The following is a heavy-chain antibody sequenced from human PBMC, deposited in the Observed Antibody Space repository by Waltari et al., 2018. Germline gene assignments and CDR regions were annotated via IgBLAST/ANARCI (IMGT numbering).Heavy chain of an antibody. D-gene: IGHD6-13*01. CDR2: IYYTGNT. CDR3: ARAGLGGAAAGNAFDS. V-gene: IGHV4-59*11. CDR1: GGSISGHY. J-gene: IGHJ4*02. Sequence: QVQLQGSGPGLVKPSETLSLTCTVSGGSISGHYWNWIRQPPGKGLEWIGYIYYTGNTKYNPSLKSRVTISVDTSKNQLSLRLTSVTASDTAVYYCARAGLGGAAAGNAFDSWGQGTLVTVSS.